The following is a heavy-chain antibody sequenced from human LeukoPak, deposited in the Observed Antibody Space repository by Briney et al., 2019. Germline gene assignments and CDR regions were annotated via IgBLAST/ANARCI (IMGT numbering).Heavy chain of an antibody. J-gene: IGHJ4*02. V-gene: IGHV4-39*07. Sequence: SETLSLTCSVSGGSISSSSYYWGWIRQPPGKGLEWIGEINHSGSTNYNPSLKSRVTISVDTSKNQFSLKLSSVTAADTAVYYCARPLSERSYRLIRGDSSGYYWWGQGTLVTVSS. CDR2: INHSGST. D-gene: IGHD3-22*01. CDR3: ARPLSERSYRLIRGDSSGYYW. CDR1: GGSISSSSYY.